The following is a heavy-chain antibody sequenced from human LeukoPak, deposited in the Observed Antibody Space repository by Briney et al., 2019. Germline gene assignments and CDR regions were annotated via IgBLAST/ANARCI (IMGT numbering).Heavy chain of an antibody. J-gene: IGHJ6*03. CDR1: GYTFPSYD. CDR3: ARSGSYTGLGYYYYYMDV. CDR2: MNPNSGNT. Sequence: ASVKVSCKASGYTFPSYDISWVRQATGQGLEWMGWMNPNSGNTGHAQKFQGRVTMTRNTSISTAYMELSSLRSEDTAVYYCARSGSYTGLGYYYYYMDVWGKETTVTISS. D-gene: IGHD3-10*01. V-gene: IGHV1-8*01.